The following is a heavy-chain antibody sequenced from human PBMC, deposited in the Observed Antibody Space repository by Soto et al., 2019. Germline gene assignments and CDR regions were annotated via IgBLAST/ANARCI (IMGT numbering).Heavy chain of an antibody. CDR1: GFTFRSFT. J-gene: IGHJ5*02. V-gene: IGHV3-21*01. Sequence: GSLRLSCAASGFTFRSFTMNWVRQAPGKGLEWVSTISSNSAYIYYTDALRGRFTISRDNAKNSLDLQRNSLRAEDTAVYYCTRDASRDSSARGWFDPWGPGTLVTVSS. CDR3: TRDASRDSSARGWFDP. D-gene: IGHD6-13*01. CDR2: ISSNSAYI.